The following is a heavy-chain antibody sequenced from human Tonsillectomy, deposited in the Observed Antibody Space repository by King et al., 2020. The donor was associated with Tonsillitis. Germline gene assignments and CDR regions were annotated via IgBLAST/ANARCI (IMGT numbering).Heavy chain of an antibody. V-gene: IGHV3-21*01. J-gene: IGHJ4*02. D-gene: IGHD3-22*01. CDR2: ISSSSSYI. CDR1: GLTFSSYS. CDR3: ARDRVGYYDSSGYYRFDY. Sequence: QLVESGGGLVKPGGSLRLSCAASGLTFSSYSMNWVRQAPGKGLEWVSSISSSSSYIYYADSVKGRFTISRDNAKNSLYLQMNSLRAEDTAVYYCARDRVGYYDSSGYYRFDYWGQGTLVTVSS.